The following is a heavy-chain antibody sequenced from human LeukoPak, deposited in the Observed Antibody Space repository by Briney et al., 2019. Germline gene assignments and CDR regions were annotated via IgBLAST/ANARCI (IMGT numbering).Heavy chain of an antibody. CDR3: ARDYPVVADF. CDR1: GFTFSNYA. Sequence: GGSLRLSCAASGFTFSNYAMSWVRQAPGKGLEWVSAISGRSDDIHYADSVKGRFTISRDNSKNTLYLQVNSLRAEDTAVYYCARDYPVVADFWGQGTLVTVSS. J-gene: IGHJ4*02. CDR2: ISGRSDDI. D-gene: IGHD3-22*01. V-gene: IGHV3-23*01.